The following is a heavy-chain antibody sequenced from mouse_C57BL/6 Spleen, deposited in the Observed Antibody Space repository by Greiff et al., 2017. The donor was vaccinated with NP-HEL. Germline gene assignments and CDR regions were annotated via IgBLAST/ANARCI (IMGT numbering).Heavy chain of an antibody. V-gene: IGHV5-4*01. CDR1: GFTFSSYA. D-gene: IGHD2-3*01. J-gene: IGHJ1*03. CDR2: ISNGGSYT. Sequence: EVMLVESGGGLVKPGGSLKLSCAASGFTFSSYAMSWVRQTPEKRLEWVATISNGGSYTYYPDNVKGRFTISRANAKNNLYLQMSHLKSEDTAMYYCARDLPIYGGYYGDFDVWGTGTTVTVSS. CDR3: ARDLPIYGGYYGDFDV.